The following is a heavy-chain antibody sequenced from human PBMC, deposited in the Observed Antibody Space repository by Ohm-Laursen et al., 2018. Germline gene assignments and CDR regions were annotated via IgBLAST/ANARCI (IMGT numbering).Heavy chain of an antibody. D-gene: IGHD5-18*01. Sequence: SLRLSCSASGFTFGDYAMSWFRQAPGKGLEWIGFIKSKVYGETTEYAASVKGRFTISRDDSKSIAYLQMNSLKTEDTAVYYCTRGGYSFQYWGQGTLVTVSS. CDR2: IKSKVYGETT. CDR3: TRGGYSFQY. J-gene: IGHJ4*02. V-gene: IGHV3-49*03. CDR1: GFTFGDYA.